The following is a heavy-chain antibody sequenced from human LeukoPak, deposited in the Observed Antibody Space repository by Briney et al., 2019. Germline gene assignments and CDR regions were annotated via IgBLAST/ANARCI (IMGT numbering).Heavy chain of an antibody. CDR1: GFIFSNFE. CDR2: ISHTGDI. J-gene: IGHJ5*01. D-gene: IGHD3-22*01. CDR3: TRSSGSYRPFDS. V-gene: IGHV3-48*03. Sequence: GGSLRLSCAASGFIFSNFEMNWVRQAPGKGLEWVSHISHTGDIKYADSVKGRFTISRDNSKNSQYLQMTSLRAEDTAVYYCTRSSGSYRPFDSWGQGILVTVSS.